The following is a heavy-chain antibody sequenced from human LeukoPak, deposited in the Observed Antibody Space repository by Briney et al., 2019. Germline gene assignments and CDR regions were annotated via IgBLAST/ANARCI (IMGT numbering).Heavy chain of an antibody. D-gene: IGHD2-15*01. Sequence: ASVKVSCKASGYSFTSYYMHWVRQAPGQGLEWMGLINPSGSSTSYAQKFQGRLSLTRDMSTSTDYMELSSLRSEDTAVYYCARDRHCSGGSCYYPVDYWGQGTLVTVSS. V-gene: IGHV1-46*01. CDR3: ARDRHCSGGSCYYPVDY. CDR1: GYSFTSYY. J-gene: IGHJ4*02. CDR2: INPSGSST.